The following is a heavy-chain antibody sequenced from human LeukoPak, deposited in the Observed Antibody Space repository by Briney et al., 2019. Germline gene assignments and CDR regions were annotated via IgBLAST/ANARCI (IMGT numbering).Heavy chain of an antibody. CDR2: IDPNSGDT. D-gene: IGHD2-21*02. CDR3: ARGSVVGTARLFDN. Sequence: GASVKVSCKASGYTFTDNYLHWVRRAPGQGLEWMGRIDPNSGDTNYAQKFRGRVTVTRDSSISTAYMELSSLRSEDMAVYYCARGSVVGTARLFDNWGQGTLVTVSS. V-gene: IGHV1-2*02. CDR1: GYTFTDNY. J-gene: IGHJ4*02.